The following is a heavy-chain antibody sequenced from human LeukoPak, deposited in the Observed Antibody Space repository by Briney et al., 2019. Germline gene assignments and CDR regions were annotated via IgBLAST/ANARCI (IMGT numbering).Heavy chain of an antibody. D-gene: IGHD6-19*01. CDR2: IYYSGYT. CDR3: AVSSTGWYNYFDY. J-gene: IGHJ4*02. CDR1: GGSISSSSYY. Sequence: TSETLSLTCTVSGGSISSSSYYWGWIRQPPGKGLEWIGSIYYSGYTYYNPSLKSRVTISVDMSKNQFSLKLSSVTAADTAVYYCAVSSTGWYNYFDYWGQGIQVIVSS. V-gene: IGHV4-39*01.